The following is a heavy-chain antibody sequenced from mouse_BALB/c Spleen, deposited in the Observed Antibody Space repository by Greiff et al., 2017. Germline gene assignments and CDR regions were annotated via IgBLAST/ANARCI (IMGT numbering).Heavy chain of an antibody. CDR3: ARHWDGGAWFAY. J-gene: IGHJ3*01. Sequence: EVKVIESGGGLVQPGGSLKLSCAASGFTFSSYTMSWVRQTPEKRLEWVAYISNGGGSTYYPDTVKGRFTISRDNAKNTLYLQMSSLKSEDTAMYYCARHWDGGAWFAYWGQGTLVTVPA. D-gene: IGHD4-1*01. CDR1: GFTFSSYT. V-gene: IGHV5-12-2*01. CDR2: ISNGGGST.